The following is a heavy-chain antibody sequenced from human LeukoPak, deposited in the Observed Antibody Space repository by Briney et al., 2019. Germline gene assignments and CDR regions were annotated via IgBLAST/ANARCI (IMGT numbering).Heavy chain of an antibody. CDR3: ANLMGPGPSQLLRDY. V-gene: IGHV3-7*03. J-gene: IGHJ4*02. CDR1: GGSISSSNW. Sequence: ETLSLTCAVSGGSISSSNWWSWVRQPPGKGLEWVANIKQDGSEKYYVDSVKGRFTISRDNSKNTLYLQMNSLRAEDTAVYYCANLMGPGPSQLLRDYWGQGTLVTVSS. CDR2: IKQDGSEK. D-gene: IGHD2-15*01.